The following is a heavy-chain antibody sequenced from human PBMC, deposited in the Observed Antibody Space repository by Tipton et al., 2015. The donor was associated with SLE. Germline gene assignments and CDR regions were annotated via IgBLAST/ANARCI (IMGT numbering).Heavy chain of an antibody. CDR2: IYYSGST. V-gene: IGHV4-59*11. CDR1: GGSISSHY. D-gene: IGHD1-26*01. Sequence: TLSLTCTVSGGSISSHYWSWIRQPPGKGLEWIGYIYYSGSTNYNPSLKSRVTISVDTSKNQFSLKLSSVTAADTAVYYCARSVVGADVYYYGMDVWGQGATVTVSS. CDR3: ARSVVGADVYYYGMDV. J-gene: IGHJ6*02.